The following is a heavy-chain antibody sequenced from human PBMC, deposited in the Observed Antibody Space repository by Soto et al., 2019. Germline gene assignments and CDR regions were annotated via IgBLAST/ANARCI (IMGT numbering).Heavy chain of an antibody. D-gene: IGHD1-1*01. Sequence: GGSLRLSCAASGFTFSYYYMGWVRQAPGKGLEWVSGISGSDGSTYYSDSVQGRFAISRDNSKNTLYLHMNSLRVEDTAVYYCAKDAVWNWNHGIDYWGQGALVTVSS. CDR2: ISGSDGST. CDR1: GFTFSYYY. V-gene: IGHV3-23*01. J-gene: IGHJ4*02. CDR3: AKDAVWNWNHGIDY.